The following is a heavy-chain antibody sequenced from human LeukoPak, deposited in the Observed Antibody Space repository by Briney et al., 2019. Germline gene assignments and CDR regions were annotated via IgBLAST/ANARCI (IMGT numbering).Heavy chain of an antibody. CDR3: VRAGEMATALFDY. Sequence: TGGSLRLSCVSSGFTFSSYWMHGVRQAPGKGLVWVSRIDSDGSSTSYADSVKGRFTISRDNAKNTLYLQMNSLRAEDTAVYYCVRAGEMATALFDYWGQGTLVTVSS. V-gene: IGHV3-74*01. CDR1: GFTFSSYW. CDR2: IDSDGSST. D-gene: IGHD5-24*01. J-gene: IGHJ4*02.